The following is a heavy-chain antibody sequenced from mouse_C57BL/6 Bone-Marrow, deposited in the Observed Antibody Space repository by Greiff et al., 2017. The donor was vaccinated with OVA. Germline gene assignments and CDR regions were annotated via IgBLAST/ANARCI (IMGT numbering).Heavy chain of an antibody. V-gene: IGHV14-4*01. Sequence: VQLQQSGAELVRPGASVTLSCTASGFNIKDDSMHWVKQRPEQGLEWIGWFDPENGDTEYASKFQGKATITADTSSNTAYLQLSSLTSEDTAVYYCTTREYWFAYWGQGTLVTVAA. CDR3: TTREYWFAY. CDR2: FDPENGDT. D-gene: IGHD5-1*01. CDR1: GFNIKDDS. J-gene: IGHJ3*01.